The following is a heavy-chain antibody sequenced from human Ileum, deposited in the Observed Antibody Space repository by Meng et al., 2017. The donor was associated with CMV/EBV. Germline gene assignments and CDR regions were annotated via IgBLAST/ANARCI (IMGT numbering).Heavy chain of an antibody. CDR1: GDSVSSNIAA. CDR3: AREMGAHDY. CDR2: TYYRSKWYD. V-gene: IGHV6-1*01. Sequence: AQLQQHGPGLVTPSQTLSLTWAISGDSVSSNIAAWSWIRPSPSRGLEWLGRTYYRSKWYDDYAVSVKSRVTITPDTSKNQFSLHLNSVSPEDTAIYFCAREMGAHDYWGQGTLVTVSS. J-gene: IGHJ4*02. D-gene: IGHD4/OR15-4a*01.